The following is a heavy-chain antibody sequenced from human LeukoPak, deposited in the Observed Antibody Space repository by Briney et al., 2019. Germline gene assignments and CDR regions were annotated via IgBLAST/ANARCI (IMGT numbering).Heavy chain of an antibody. Sequence: SETLSLTCTVSGYSISSGYYWGWIRQPPGKGLEWIGSIYHSGSTYYNPSLKSRVTISVDTSKNQFSPKLSSVTAADTAVYYCARVQDAFDIWGQGTMVTVSS. J-gene: IGHJ3*02. CDR1: GYSISSGYY. V-gene: IGHV4-38-2*02. CDR3: ARVQDAFDI. CDR2: IYHSGST.